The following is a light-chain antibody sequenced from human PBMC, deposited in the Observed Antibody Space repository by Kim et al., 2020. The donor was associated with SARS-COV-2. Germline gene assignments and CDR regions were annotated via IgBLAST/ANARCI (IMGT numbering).Light chain of an antibody. CDR2: INN. Sequence: RFTITCTGSSSSCVAGYNVHWYRQLQATAPKLLIFINNKRPSGVPDRFSGSKSCTSASLAITGLQAEDEAAYYCHSYDSSLSTAVFGGGTQLTVL. CDR3: HSYDSSLSTAV. V-gene: IGLV1-40*01. CDR1: SSSCVAGYN. J-gene: IGLJ3*02.